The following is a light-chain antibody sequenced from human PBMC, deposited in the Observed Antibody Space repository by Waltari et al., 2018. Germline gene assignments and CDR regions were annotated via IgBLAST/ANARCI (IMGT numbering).Light chain of an antibody. CDR1: QGITSR. J-gene: IGKJ3*01. CDR3: QQANTFPVT. CDR2: DAS. Sequence: DIQMTQSPSAVSAFVGDRVIITCRASQGITSRLAWYQQKPVRAPKLLIYDASSLQSGVPSRFSGSGSETDFTLTINNLQPEDIATYFCQQANTFPVTFGPGTKVDIK. V-gene: IGKV1-12*01.